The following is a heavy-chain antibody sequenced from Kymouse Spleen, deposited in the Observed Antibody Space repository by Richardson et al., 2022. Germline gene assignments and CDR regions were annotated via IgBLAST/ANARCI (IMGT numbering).Heavy chain of an antibody. CDR1: GFTFDDYA. V-gene: IGHV3-9*01. D-gene: IGHD6-19*01. CDR2: ISWNSGSI. Sequence: EVQLVESGGGLVQPGRSLRLSCAASGFTFDDYAMHWVRQAPGKGLEWVSGISWNSGSIGYADSVKGRFTISRDNAKNSLYLQMNSLRAEDTALYYCAKAPGIAVAWYGMDVWGQGTTVTVSS. J-gene: IGHJ6*02. CDR3: AKAPGIAVAWYGMDV.